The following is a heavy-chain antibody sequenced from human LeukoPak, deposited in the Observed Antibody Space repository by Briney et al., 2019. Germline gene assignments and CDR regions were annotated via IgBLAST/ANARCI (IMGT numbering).Heavy chain of an antibody. CDR1: GFTFGKYW. CDR2: IKLDGSEK. V-gene: IGHV3-7*03. J-gene: IGHJ4*02. D-gene: IGHD4-23*01. Sequence: GGSLRLSCVASGFTFGKYWMSWVRQAPGKGLEWVANIKLDGSEKNYVDSVKGRFTISRDNSNNALYLQMNSLRAEDTAVYYCTKEASQSYGRTWGQGTLVTVSS. CDR3: TKEASQSYGRT.